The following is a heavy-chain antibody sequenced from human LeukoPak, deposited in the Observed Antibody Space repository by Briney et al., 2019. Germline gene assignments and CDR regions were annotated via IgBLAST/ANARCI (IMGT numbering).Heavy chain of an antibody. Sequence: GGSLRLSCAASGFTFTNYWMSWVRQAPGKGLEWVANIMQDGSDKSYVDSVKGRFTISRDNAKNSLYLQMNSLRAEDMAVYYCARGRGFWSANAFDIWGQGTMVTVSS. V-gene: IGHV3-7*01. CDR3: ARGRGFWSANAFDI. J-gene: IGHJ3*02. CDR1: GFTFTNYW. D-gene: IGHD3-3*01. CDR2: IMQDGSDK.